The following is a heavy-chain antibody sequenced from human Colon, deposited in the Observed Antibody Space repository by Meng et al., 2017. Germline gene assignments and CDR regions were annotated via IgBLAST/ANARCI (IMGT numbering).Heavy chain of an antibody. J-gene: IGHJ4*02. CDR1: GFNFNTYA. CDR3: ASSHNLYLVY. CDR2: ISSDANYK. Sequence: QVLLVESGGGVGQPGRSLRLSCVASGFNFNTYAMHWVRQAPGKGLEWVAVISSDANYKYYAASVQGRFSISRDNSENTVYLQMNSLRPEDMSTYYCASSHNLYLVYWGQGTLVTVSS. V-gene: IGHV3-30*01. D-gene: IGHD1-14*01.